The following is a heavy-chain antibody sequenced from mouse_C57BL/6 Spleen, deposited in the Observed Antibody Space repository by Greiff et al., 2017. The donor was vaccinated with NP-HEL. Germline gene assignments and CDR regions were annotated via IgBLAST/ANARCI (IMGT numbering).Heavy chain of an antibody. J-gene: IGHJ4*01. V-gene: IGHV1-82*01. CDR1: GYAFSSSW. CDR2: IYPGDGDT. D-gene: IGHD1-1*01. CDR3: ARSDYYGSSYRGAMDY. Sequence: VQLQQSGPELVKPGASVKISCKASGYAFSSSWMNWVKQRPGKGLEWIGRIYPGDGDTNYNGKFKGKATLTADKSSSTAYMQLSSLTSEDSAVYFGARSDYYGSSYRGAMDYWGQGTSVTVSS.